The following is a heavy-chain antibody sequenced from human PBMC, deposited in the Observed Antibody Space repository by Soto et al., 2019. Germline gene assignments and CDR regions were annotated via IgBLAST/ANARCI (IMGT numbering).Heavy chain of an antibody. CDR1: GYTFTTFW. CDR2: IDPRDSYV. V-gene: IGHV5-10-1*01. D-gene: IGHD2-2*01. Sequence: LGESLKISCTGFGYTFTTFWISWVRQMSGKGLEWMGRIDPRDSYVNYSPSFQGHVTISLDKSISTAYLQWGSLEASDTAMYYCARLFCSTTTCDSWFDPWGQGTLVTVSS. CDR3: ARLFCSTTTCDSWFDP. J-gene: IGHJ5*02.